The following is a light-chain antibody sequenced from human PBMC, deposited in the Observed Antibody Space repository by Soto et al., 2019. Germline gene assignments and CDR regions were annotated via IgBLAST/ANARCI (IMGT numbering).Light chain of an antibody. V-gene: IGKV1-6*01. J-gene: IGKJ1*01. CDR1: QGIRND. Sequence: AIQMTQSPSSLSASVGDRATITCRASQGIRNDLSWYQQKPGKAPKLLIYAAYTLQSEVPSRFSGRGSGTDFTLTISSLQPEDFATYYCLQDYEYPWTFGRGTKVEVK. CDR3: LQDYEYPWT. CDR2: AAY.